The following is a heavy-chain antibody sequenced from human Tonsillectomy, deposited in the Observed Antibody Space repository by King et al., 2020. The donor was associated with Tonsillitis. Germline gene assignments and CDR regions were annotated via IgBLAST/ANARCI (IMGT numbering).Heavy chain of an antibody. CDR2: IYWNDDK. D-gene: IGHD3-10*01. V-gene: IGHV2-5*01. Sequence: TLKESGPTLVKPTQTLTLTCTFSGFSLSTSGVGVGWIRQPPGKALEWLALIYWNDDKRYSPSLKSRLTITKDTSKNQVVLTMTNMDPGDTATYYCAHRLGTMVNMGQHRTGGGAFDIWGQGTMVTVSS. CDR1: GFSLSTSGVG. CDR3: AHRLGTMVNMGQHRTGGGAFDI. J-gene: IGHJ3*02.